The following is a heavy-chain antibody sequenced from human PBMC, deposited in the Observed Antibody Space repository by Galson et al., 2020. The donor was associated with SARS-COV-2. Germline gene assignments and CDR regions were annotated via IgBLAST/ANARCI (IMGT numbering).Heavy chain of an antibody. CDR1: GYTFTGYY. J-gene: IGHJ4*02. D-gene: IGHD2-2*01. Sequence: ASVKVSCKASGYTFTGYYLHWVRQAPGQGLEWMGWINPHSGGTNYAQKFQGRVTMTRDTSISTAYMELSRLRSDDTAVYYCARDAEEIVVVPAATIDYWCQGTLVTVSS. CDR2: INPHSGGT. CDR3: ARDAEEIVVVPAATIDY. V-gene: IGHV1-2*02.